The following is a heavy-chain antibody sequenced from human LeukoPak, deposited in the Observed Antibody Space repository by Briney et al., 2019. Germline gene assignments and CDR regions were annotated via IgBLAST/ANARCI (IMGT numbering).Heavy chain of an antibody. Sequence: GGSLRLSCAASGFTFSSYTMSWVRQAPGKGLEWVSAISGSGGSTYYADSVKGRFTISRDNAKNSLYLQMNSLRAEDTAVYYCARVVVTAILRYFDYWGQGTLVTVSS. CDR1: GFTFSSYT. V-gene: IGHV3-23*01. CDR2: ISGSGGST. J-gene: IGHJ4*02. CDR3: ARVVVTAILRYFDY. D-gene: IGHD2-21*02.